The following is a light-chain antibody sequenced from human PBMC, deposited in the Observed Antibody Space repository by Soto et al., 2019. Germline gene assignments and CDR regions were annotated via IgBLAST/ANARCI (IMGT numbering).Light chain of an antibody. V-gene: IGLV2-14*01. CDR2: DVS. J-gene: IGLJ1*01. Sequence: QTVLTQPAFVSGSPGPSITISCTGTSSDLGGYNYVSWYQQHPGKAPKFMIYDVSNRPSGVSNRFSGSKSGNTASLTISGLQAEDEADYYCCSYTTSNTRQIVFGTGTKVTVL. CDR1: SSDLGGYNY. CDR3: CSYTTSNTRQIV.